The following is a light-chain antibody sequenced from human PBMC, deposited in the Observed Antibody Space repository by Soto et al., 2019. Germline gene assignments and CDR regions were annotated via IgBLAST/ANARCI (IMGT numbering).Light chain of an antibody. CDR1: SSNVGSYS. Sequence: QSVLTQPPSASGTPGQRVTISCAGSSSNVGSYSVNWYQQLPGAAPRLLIYTNNHRPSGVPDRFSGSKSGTSASLAISGLQSEDEADYFCASWDERMNGLHVFGNGTKVTXL. J-gene: IGLJ1*01. V-gene: IGLV1-44*01. CDR3: ASWDERMNGLHV. CDR2: TNN.